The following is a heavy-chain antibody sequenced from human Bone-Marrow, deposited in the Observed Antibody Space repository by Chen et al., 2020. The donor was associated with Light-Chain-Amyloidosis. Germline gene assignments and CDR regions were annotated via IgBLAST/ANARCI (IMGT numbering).Heavy chain of an antibody. CDR1: GYSLPSYG. CDR3: ARGAITMIFRGYDF. V-gene: IGHV1-18*04. CDR2: IRVYNGNT. J-gene: IGHJ4*02. Sequence: QVQLVQSGAEVTRPRASVRGACKPFGYSLPSYGIAWGRQAPVQGLEWMGWIRVYNGNTNLAQKFLGRATMTTDIATTTAYMELRSLRSDDTAVYYCARGAITMIFRGYDFWGQGTLVTVSS. D-gene: IGHD3-22*01.